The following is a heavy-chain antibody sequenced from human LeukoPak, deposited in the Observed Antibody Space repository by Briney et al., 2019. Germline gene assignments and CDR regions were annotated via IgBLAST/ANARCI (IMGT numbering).Heavy chain of an antibody. J-gene: IGHJ6*03. V-gene: IGHV4-39*01. CDR2: IYYSGST. CDR3: ARHFGEYSSSWYYYYYYMDV. CDR1: GGSISSSSYY. Sequence: PSETLSLTCTVSGGSISSSSYYWGWIRQPPGKGLEWIGSIYYSGSTYYNPSLKSRVAISVDTSKNQFSLKLSSVTAADTAVYYCARHFGEYSSSWYYYYYYMDVWGKGTTVTISS. D-gene: IGHD6-13*01.